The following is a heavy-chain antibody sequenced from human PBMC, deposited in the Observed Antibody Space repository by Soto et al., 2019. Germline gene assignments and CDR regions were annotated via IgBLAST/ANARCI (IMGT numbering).Heavy chain of an antibody. J-gene: IGHJ4*02. CDR1: GFTFSNYA. D-gene: IGHD3-10*01. Sequence: EVLLLDSGGGLVQPGGSLRLSCAASGFTFSNYAMTWVRQAPGKGPEWISTVNNGGGGTYYADSVKGRFTISRDNSKNTLYLQVSSLRGEDTAFYYCAKERLGRGIDYWGQGILVTVSS. CDR2: VNNGGGGT. CDR3: AKERLGRGIDY. V-gene: IGHV3-23*01.